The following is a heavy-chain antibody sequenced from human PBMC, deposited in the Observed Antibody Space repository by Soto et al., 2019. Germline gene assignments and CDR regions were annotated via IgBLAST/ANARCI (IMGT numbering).Heavy chain of an antibody. CDR3: ARQKNRSCTNGVGYSLYGMDV. J-gene: IGHJ6*02. D-gene: IGHD2-8*01. CDR2: IYPGDSDT. Sequence: GESLKISCKGSGYSFTSYWIGWVRQMPGKGLEWMGIIYPGDSDTRYSPSFQGQVTISADKSISTAYLQWSSLKASDTAMYYCARQKNRSCTNGVGYSLYGMDVWGQGTTVTVSS. CDR1: GYSFTSYW. V-gene: IGHV5-51*01.